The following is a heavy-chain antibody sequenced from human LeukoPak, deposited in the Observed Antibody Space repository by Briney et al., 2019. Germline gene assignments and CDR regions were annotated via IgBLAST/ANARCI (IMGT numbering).Heavy chain of an antibody. V-gene: IGHV4-59*01. CDR1: GGSFSGYY. CDR2: IYYSGST. CDR3: ARFSLDVWGSYRPYYFDY. Sequence: PSETLSLTCAVYGGSFSGYYWSWIRQPPGKGLEWIGYIYYSGSTNYNPSLKSRVTISVDTSKNQFSLKLSSVTAADTAVYYCARFSLDVWGSYRPYYFDYWGQGTLVTVSS. D-gene: IGHD3-16*02. J-gene: IGHJ4*02.